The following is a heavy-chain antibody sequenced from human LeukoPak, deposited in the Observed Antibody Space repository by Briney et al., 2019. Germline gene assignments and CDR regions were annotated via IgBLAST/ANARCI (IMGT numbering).Heavy chain of an antibody. CDR3: ARMDPGDYVWGSYRYANYFDY. V-gene: IGHV4-59*08. J-gene: IGHJ4*02. CDR2: IYYSGGT. D-gene: IGHD3-16*02. CDR1: GGSISRFY. Sequence: SETLSLTCTVSGGSISRFYWSWIRQPPGRGLEWIGSIYYSGGTNSNPSLKSRVTLSVDTSKNQFSLKLSSVTAADTAGYYCARMDPGDYVWGSYRYANYFDYWGQGTLVTVSS.